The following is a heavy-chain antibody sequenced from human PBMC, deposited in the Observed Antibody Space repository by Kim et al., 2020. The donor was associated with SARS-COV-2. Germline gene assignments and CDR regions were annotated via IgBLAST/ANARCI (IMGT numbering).Heavy chain of an antibody. CDR3: ARVGIVPAAIAVDY. Sequence: YNPSLRRRVTISIDTSKNQFSLKLSSVTAADTAVYFCARVGIVPAAIAVDYWGQGTLVTVSS. D-gene: IGHD2-2*01. J-gene: IGHJ4*02. V-gene: IGHV4-30-2*05.